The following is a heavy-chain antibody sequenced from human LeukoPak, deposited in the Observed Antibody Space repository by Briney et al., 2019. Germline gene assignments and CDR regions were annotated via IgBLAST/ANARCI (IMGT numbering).Heavy chain of an antibody. CDR3: ARDYILTGYYPS. V-gene: IGHV1-2*02. CDR1: GYSFTTYS. D-gene: IGHD3-9*01. J-gene: IGHJ5*02. CDR2: INPNSGGT. Sequence: GASVKVSCKASGYSFTTYSITWVRQAPGQGLEWMGWINPNSGGTNYAQKFQGRVTMTRDTSISTAYMELSRLRSDDTAVYYCARDYILTGYYPSWGQGTLVTVSS.